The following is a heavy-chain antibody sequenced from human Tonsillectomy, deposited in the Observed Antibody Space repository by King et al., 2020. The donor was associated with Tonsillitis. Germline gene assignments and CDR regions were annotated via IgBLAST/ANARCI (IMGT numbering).Heavy chain of an antibody. CDR1: GFTFSSYA. CDR3: ARGHSHVVRGGRVLIDGIDG. J-gene: IGHJ6*02. CDR2: ISYDGRNQ. D-gene: IGHD3-10*01. Sequence: VQLVESGGGVVQPGKSLRLSCAASGFTFSSYAMHWVRQAPGKGLEWVAFISYDGRNQYYADSVRGRFTISSDNSKNTLSLQINSLRADDTAVFYCARGHSHVVRGGRVLIDGIDGWGQGTTVTVSS. V-gene: IGHV3-30*04.